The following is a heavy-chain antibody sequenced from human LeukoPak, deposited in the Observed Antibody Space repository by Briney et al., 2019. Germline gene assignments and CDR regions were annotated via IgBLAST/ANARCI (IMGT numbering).Heavy chain of an antibody. V-gene: IGHV1-18*01. Sequence: ASVKVSCKASGYTFTSYSISWVRQAPGQGLEWMGWISAYNGNTIYAQKVKGRVTMTTDTSSSTAYMELRSLKSDDTAVYYCARASYCSDGSCYSDYWGQGTLVTVSS. CDR1: GYTFTSYS. CDR2: ISAYNGNT. D-gene: IGHD2-15*01. J-gene: IGHJ4*02. CDR3: ARASYCSDGSCYSDY.